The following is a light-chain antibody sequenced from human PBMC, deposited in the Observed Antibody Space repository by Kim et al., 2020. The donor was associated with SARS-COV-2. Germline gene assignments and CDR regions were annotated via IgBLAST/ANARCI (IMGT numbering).Light chain of an antibody. CDR2: GTS. V-gene: IGKV3-20*01. Sequence: SPGKRALLYCTASQSFSNTYLAWFQQNPGQAPRLLLYGTSTRAAGIPDSFSGSCSGTDFTLSITRLEPEDFAVYYCQRYGTSAVTFGQGTRLEIK. CDR3: QRYGTSAVT. J-gene: IGKJ5*01. CDR1: QSFSNTY.